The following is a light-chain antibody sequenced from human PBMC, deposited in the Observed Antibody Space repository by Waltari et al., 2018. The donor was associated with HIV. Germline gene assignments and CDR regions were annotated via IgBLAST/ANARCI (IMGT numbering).Light chain of an antibody. V-gene: IGLV2-14*01. CDR3: ISYRSGFTLM. Sequence: QSALTQPASVSGSPGQSITISCTGTSFAVGDYNYVSWYQQHPGKAPKLLIYEVTNRPSGVSKRFSGSKSGNTASLTISGLQAEDEADYYCISYRSGFTLMFGGGTKLTVL. J-gene: IGLJ3*02. CDR1: SFAVGDYNY. CDR2: EVT.